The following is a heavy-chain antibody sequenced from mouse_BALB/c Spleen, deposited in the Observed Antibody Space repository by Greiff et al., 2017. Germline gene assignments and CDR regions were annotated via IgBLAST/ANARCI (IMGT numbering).Heavy chain of an antibody. D-gene: IGHD1-2*01. Sequence: VHVKQSGPELVKPGASVKMSCKASGYTFTSYVMHWVKQKPRQGLEWIGYINPYNDGTKYNEKFKGKATLTSDKSSSTAYMELSSLTSEDSAVYYCARPTTAHYAMDYWGQGTSVTVSS. CDR3: ARPTTAHYAMDY. CDR2: INPYNDGT. V-gene: IGHV1-14*01. CDR1: GYTFTSYV. J-gene: IGHJ4*01.